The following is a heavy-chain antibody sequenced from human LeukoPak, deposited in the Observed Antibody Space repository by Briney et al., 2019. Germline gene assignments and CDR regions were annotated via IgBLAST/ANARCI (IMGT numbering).Heavy chain of an antibody. J-gene: IGHJ5*02. D-gene: IGHD3-3*01. CDR2: IYTSGST. Sequence: SQTLSLTCTVSGGSISSYYWSWIRQPAGKGLEWIGRIYTSGSTNYNPSLKSRVTMSVDTSKNQFSLKLSSVTAADTAVYYCARDRPFSWYDFGWFDPWGQGTLVTVSS. CDR1: GGSISSYY. CDR3: ARDRPFSWYDFGWFDP. V-gene: IGHV4-4*07.